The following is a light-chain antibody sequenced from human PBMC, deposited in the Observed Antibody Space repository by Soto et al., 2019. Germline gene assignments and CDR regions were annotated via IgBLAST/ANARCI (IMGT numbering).Light chain of an antibody. CDR3: QQYNNWPS. V-gene: IGKV1-5*03. CDR2: EAS. CDR1: ENVNGH. J-gene: IGKJ1*01. Sequence: IQMTQSPNTLSASVGDSVAVTCRASENVNGHLAWYQQKPGKAPKLLIYEASILESGVPSRFSGSGFGTEFTLTINGLLPADFVTYYCQQYNNWPSFGQGTKVDIK.